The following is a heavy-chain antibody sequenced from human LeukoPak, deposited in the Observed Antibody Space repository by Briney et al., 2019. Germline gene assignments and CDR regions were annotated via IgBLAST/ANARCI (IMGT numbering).Heavy chain of an antibody. CDR3: ARDGGYCSGGSCKADV. V-gene: IGHV3-48*03. CDR1: GVTFSSYE. J-gene: IGHJ6*04. D-gene: IGHD2-15*01. Sequence: AGSLRLSCAASGVTFSSYEMNWIRQAPGKGLEWVAYISNSGSTIYYADSVKGRFTISRDNAKNSLYLQMNSLRAEDTAVYYCARDGGYCSGGSCKADVWGKGTTVTVSS. CDR2: ISNSGSTI.